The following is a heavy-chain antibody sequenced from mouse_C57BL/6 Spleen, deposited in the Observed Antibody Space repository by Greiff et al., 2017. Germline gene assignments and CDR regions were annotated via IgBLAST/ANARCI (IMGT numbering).Heavy chain of an antibody. CDR1: GYTFTDYY. J-gene: IGHJ1*03. D-gene: IGHD1-1*01. V-gene: IGHV1-84*01. Sequence: VQLQQSGPELVKPGASVKISCKASGYTFTDYYINWVKQRPGQGLEWIGWIYPGSGNTKYNEKFKGKDTLTVDSSSSTDSIQLSCLTSENSAVYFCARSADYYGSSYWYFDVWGTGTTVTISS. CDR3: ARSADYYGSSYWYFDV. CDR2: IYPGSGNT.